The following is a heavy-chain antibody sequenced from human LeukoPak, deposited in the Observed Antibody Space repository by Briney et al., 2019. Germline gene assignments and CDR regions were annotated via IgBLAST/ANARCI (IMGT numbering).Heavy chain of an antibody. CDR3: ARVRLAFDY. D-gene: IGHD6-19*01. CDR2: INHSGST. Sequence: SETLSLTCAVYGGSFSGYYWSWIRQPPGKGLEWIGEINHSGSTNYNPSLKSRVTISVDTSKNQFSLKLGSVTAADTAVYYCARVRLAFDYWGQGTLVTVSS. J-gene: IGHJ4*02. CDR1: GGSFSGYY. V-gene: IGHV4-34*01.